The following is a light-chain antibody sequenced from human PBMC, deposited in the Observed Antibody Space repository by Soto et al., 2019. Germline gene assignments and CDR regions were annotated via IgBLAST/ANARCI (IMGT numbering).Light chain of an antibody. Sequence: DIQMTPSPSTLSASVWDRVTVTLRASQSISSWLAWYQQKPGKAPKLLIYDASSLESGVPSRFSGSGSGTEFTLTISSLQPDDFATYYCQQYNSYSPSTFGQGTKVDIK. V-gene: IGKV1-5*01. J-gene: IGKJ1*01. CDR2: DAS. CDR3: QQYNSYSPST. CDR1: QSISSW.